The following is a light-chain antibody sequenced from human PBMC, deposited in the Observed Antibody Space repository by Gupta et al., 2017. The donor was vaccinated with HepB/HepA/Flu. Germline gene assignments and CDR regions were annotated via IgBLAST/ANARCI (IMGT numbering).Light chain of an antibody. V-gene: IGKV3-11*01. Sequence: EIVLTQSPATLSFSPGERATLSCRASQSVSSYLAWYQQKPGQAPRLLIYDASNRATGIPARFSGSGSGTDFTLTISSLEPEDCAVYYCQQRSNWPPVFTFGPGTKVDIK. CDR2: DAS. J-gene: IGKJ3*01. CDR1: QSVSSY. CDR3: QQRSNWPPVFT.